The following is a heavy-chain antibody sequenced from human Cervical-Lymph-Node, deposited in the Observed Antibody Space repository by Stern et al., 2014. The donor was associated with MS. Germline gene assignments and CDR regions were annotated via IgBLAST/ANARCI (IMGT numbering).Heavy chain of an antibody. J-gene: IGHJ4*02. CDR2: ITNVGST. CDR3: ARDTSAPERSDW. V-gene: IGHV3-53*01. CDR1: RFTDRRDY. D-gene: IGHD1-1*01. Sequence: VALGESRGGEIQLGGSLRLSCTASRFTDRRDYMTWVRHAPGKGVECVCLITNVGSTFYTDSVKGRFTISRDDSKNTVYLHMTSLRAEDTAMYYCARDTSAPERSDWWGQGTLVTVPS.